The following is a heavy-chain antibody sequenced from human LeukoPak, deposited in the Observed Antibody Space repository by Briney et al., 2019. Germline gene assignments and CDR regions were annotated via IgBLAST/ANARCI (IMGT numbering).Heavy chain of an antibody. Sequence: GGSLRLSCAASGFTFRSYAMSWVRQAPGKGLEWVAVISYDGSNKYYADSVKGRFTISRDNSKNTLYLQMNSLRAEDTAVYYCARGDITTDAFDIWGQGTMVTVSS. V-gene: IGHV3-30-3*01. CDR3: ARGDITTDAFDI. D-gene: IGHD3-22*01. CDR2: ISYDGSNK. CDR1: GFTFRSYA. J-gene: IGHJ3*02.